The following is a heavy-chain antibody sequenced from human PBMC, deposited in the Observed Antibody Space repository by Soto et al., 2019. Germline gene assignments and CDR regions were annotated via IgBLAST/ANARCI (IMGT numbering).Heavy chain of an antibody. CDR2: INHSGST. J-gene: IGHJ4*02. D-gene: IGHD7-27*01. CDR3: ARGWGTIFDY. CDR1: GGSFSGYY. V-gene: IGHV4-34*01. Sequence: QVQLQQWGAGLLKPSETLSLTCAVYGGSFSGYYWNWIRQPPGKGLGWLGEINHSGSTNYNPSLKXRVTIPVDASKNQFSLKLSSVTAADTAVYYCARGWGTIFDYWGQGTLVTVSS.